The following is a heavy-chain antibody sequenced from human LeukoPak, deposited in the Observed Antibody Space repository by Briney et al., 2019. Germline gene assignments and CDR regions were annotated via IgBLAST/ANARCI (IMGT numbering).Heavy chain of an antibody. Sequence: PSETLSLTCTVPGGSISGYYWSWIRQPPGKGLEWIGYIYYSGSTTYNPSLKSRVTISVDTSKTQFSLKLSSVTAADTAVYSCARDSSYYDILTGHYYYYGMDVWGKGTTVTVSS. CDR2: IYYSGST. CDR3: ARDSSYYDILTGHYYYYGMDV. CDR1: GGSISGYY. V-gene: IGHV4-59*01. D-gene: IGHD3-9*01. J-gene: IGHJ6*04.